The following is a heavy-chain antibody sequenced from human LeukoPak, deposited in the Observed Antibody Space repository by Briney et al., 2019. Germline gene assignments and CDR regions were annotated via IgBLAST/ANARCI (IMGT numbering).Heavy chain of an antibody. CDR2: INPNSGGT. J-gene: IGHJ3*02. V-gene: IGHV1-2*02. D-gene: IGHD4-17*01. CDR3: ARDYGDYLGYAFDI. Sequence: ASVKVSCKASGYTFTGYYMHWVRQAPGQGLEWMGWINPNSGGTNYAQKFQGRVTMTRDTSISTAYMELSRLRSDDTAVYYCARDYGDYLGYAFDIWGQGTMVPSLQ. CDR1: GYTFTGYY.